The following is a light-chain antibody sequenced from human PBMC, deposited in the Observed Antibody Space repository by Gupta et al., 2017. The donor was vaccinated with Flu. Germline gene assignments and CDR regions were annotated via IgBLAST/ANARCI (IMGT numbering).Light chain of an antibody. V-gene: IGKV1-39*01. CDR1: KTSSTY. CDR2: AAS. Sequence: PSVLVASVGDEGTTPWRASKTSSTYLIGYQQKPAKAPQRLINAASCMRSGGPSGFSSGGCGTDFSLTISSRQPEEFAAYYCQQRHSTSRAFGQGTKVE. J-gene: IGKJ1*01. CDR3: QQRHSTSRA.